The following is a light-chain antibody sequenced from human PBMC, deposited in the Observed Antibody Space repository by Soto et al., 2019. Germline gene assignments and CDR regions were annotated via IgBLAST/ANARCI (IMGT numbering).Light chain of an antibody. V-gene: IGLV2-23*01. J-gene: IGLJ1*01. Sequence: QSALAQPASVSGSPGQSITVSCTGASGYVGTYSLVSWYQQHPGKAPKVVIYEGHKRPSGVPDRFSGSTSVNTASLTISGLQTDDEADYYCCLYVAATNYVLGNGTKVTVL. CDR2: EGH. CDR1: SGYVGTYSL. CDR3: CLYVAATNYV.